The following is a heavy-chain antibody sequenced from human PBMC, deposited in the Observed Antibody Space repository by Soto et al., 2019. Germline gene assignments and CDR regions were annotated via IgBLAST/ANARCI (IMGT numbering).Heavy chain of an antibody. D-gene: IGHD1-26*01. V-gene: IGHV5-51*01. Sequence: GESLKISCKGSGYSFTSYWIGWVRQMPGKGLEWMGIIYPGDSDTRYSPSFQGQVAISADKSISTAYLQWSSLKASDTAMYYCATHRYSGSYSPASLYGMDVWGQGTTVTVSS. CDR2: IYPGDSDT. J-gene: IGHJ6*02. CDR1: GYSFTSYW. CDR3: ATHRYSGSYSPASLYGMDV.